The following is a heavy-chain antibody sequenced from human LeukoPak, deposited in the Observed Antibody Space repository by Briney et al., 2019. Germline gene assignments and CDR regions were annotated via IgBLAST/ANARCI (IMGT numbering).Heavy chain of an antibody. CDR3: AKGGYDYVEVGYFDY. J-gene: IGHJ4*02. CDR2: IIGSVAST. Sequence: GGSLRLSCAASGFTFASYAMSWVRQTPGKGLEWVSVIIGSVASTYYADSVKGRFTIPRDNSKSTVYLQMNSLRADDTAVYYCAKGGYDYVEVGYFDYWGQGTLVTVSS. V-gene: IGHV3-23*01. CDR1: GFTFASYA. D-gene: IGHD5-12*01.